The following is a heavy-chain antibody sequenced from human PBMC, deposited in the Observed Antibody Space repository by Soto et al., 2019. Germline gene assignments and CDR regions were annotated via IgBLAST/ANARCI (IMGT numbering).Heavy chain of an antibody. CDR1: GGSFSGYY. CDR2: INHSGST. D-gene: IGHD6-6*01. Sequence: PSETLSLTCAVYGGSFSGYYWSWIRQPPGKGLEWIGEINHSGSTNYNPSLKSRVTISVDTSKNQFSLKLSSVTAADTAVNYCARGEKPLVLESYFDYWGQGTLVTVSS. V-gene: IGHV4-34*01. CDR3: ARGEKPLVLESYFDY. J-gene: IGHJ4*02.